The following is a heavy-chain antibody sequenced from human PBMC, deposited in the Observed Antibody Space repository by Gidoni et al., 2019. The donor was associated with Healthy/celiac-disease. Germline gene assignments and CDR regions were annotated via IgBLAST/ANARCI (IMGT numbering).Heavy chain of an antibody. CDR1: GFTFSSYS. Sequence: EVQLLESGGGLVQPGGSLRLSCAASGFTFSSYSMSWVRQAPGKGLEWVSAISGSGGSTYYADSVKGRFTISRDNSKNTLYLQMNSLSAEDTAVYYCAKDHYYGSGIDWFDPWGQGTLVTVSS. CDR2: ISGSGGST. D-gene: IGHD3-10*01. CDR3: AKDHYYGSGIDWFDP. V-gene: IGHV3-23*01. J-gene: IGHJ5*02.